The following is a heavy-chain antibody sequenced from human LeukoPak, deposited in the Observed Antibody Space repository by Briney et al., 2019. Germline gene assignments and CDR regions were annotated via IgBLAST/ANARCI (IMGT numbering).Heavy chain of an antibody. CDR2: ISYSVTT. CDR1: GGSISSYS. V-gene: IGHV4-59*08. Sequence: SETLSLTCTVSGGSISSYSWGWIRQPPGKGLEWIGFISYSVTTDYNPSLTSRVTISVDTSKNEFSLKLYSVTAADTAVYYCARQPRILSGYIYYYYGMDVWGQGTTVTVS. CDR3: ARQPRILSGYIYYYYGMDV. J-gene: IGHJ6*02. D-gene: IGHD3-9*01.